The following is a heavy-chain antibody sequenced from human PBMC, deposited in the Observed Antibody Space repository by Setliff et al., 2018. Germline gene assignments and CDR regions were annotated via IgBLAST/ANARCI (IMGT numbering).Heavy chain of an antibody. D-gene: IGHD5-12*01. CDR1: GGSISSGSDY. V-gene: IGHV4-39*01. J-gene: IGHJ4*02. CDR3: ARHVKVATEYFDC. CDR2: VYHSGGT. Sequence: PSETLSLTCTVSGGSISSGSDYWAWIRQPPGKGLEWLGTVYHSGGTYYNPSLKSRVTMSVDTSKNLFSLKLNSVTAADTALYYCARHVKVATEYFDCRGQGTLVTVSS.